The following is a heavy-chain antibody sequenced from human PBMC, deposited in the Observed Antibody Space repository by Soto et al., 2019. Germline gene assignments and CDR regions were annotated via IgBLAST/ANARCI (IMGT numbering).Heavy chain of an antibody. Sequence: EVQLLESGGGLVRPGGSLRLSCAASRFTFSRYAMSWVRQAPGKGLEWVSAISGSGESTYYADSVKGRFTISRDNSRNMLFLQMNSLRAEDTAIYYCTKKTSSRLRLEDVWGQGTTVTVSS. V-gene: IGHV3-23*01. CDR1: RFTFSRYA. D-gene: IGHD3-16*01. CDR3: TKKTSSRLRLEDV. J-gene: IGHJ6*02. CDR2: ISGSGEST.